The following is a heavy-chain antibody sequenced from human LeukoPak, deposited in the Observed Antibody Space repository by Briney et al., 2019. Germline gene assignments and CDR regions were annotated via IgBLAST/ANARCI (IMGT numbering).Heavy chain of an antibody. J-gene: IGHJ6*03. Sequence: EASVKVSCKASGYTFTSYDINWVRQATGQGLEWMGWMNPNSGNTGYAQKFQGRVTITRKTSISTAYMELSSLRSEDTAVYYCARTYYDILTGYGFVYYYYYYMDVWGKGTTVTVSS. CDR1: GYTFTSYD. CDR2: MNPNSGNT. V-gene: IGHV1-8*03. CDR3: ARTYYDILTGYGFVYYYYYYMDV. D-gene: IGHD3-9*01.